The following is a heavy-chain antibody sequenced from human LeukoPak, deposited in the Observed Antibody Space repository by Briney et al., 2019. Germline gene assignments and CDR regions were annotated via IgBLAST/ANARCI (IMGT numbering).Heavy chain of an antibody. D-gene: IGHD3-16*02. CDR3: ARAPTMSTFGGVIVPAAFDS. V-gene: IGHV1-18*01. J-gene: IGHJ3*02. Sequence: ASVKLSCKASGYTFTSYGISWVRQAPGQGLEWMGWITAYNGNTNYAQKLQGRVTMTTDTSTSTAYLELRSLRLADTAVYDCARAPTMSTFGGVIVPAAFDSWGQGTMVTVYS. CDR2: ITAYNGNT. CDR1: GYTFTSYG.